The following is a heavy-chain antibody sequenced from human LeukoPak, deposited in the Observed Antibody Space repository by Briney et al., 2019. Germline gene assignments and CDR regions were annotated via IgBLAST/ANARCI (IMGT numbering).Heavy chain of an antibody. Sequence: GGSLGLSCAASGFTFSSYEMNWVRQAPGKGLEWVSYISSSGSTIYYADSVKGRFTISRDNAKNSLYLQMNSLRAEDTAVYYCARVNLMGSSWYHFDYWGQGTLVTVSS. J-gene: IGHJ4*02. D-gene: IGHD6-13*01. CDR1: GFTFSSYE. CDR3: ARVNLMGSSWYHFDY. CDR2: ISSSGSTI. V-gene: IGHV3-48*03.